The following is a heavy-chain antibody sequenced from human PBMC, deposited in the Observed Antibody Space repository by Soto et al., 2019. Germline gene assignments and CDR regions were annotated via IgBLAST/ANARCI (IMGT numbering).Heavy chain of an antibody. J-gene: IGHJ4*02. CDR3: ARDSPPVDY. CDR2: ISAYNGNT. CDR1: GYTFTTYG. V-gene: IGHV1-18*01. Sequence: QVQLVQSGAEVKKPGASVKVSCQASGYTFTTYGISWVRQAPGQGLEWMGWISAYNGNTKYAQKLQGRVTMTTDTSTSTADMELRSLTSDATAVYYCARDSPPVDYWGQGTRVTVSS.